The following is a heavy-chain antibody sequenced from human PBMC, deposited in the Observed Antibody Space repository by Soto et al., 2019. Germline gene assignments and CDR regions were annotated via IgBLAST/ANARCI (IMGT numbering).Heavy chain of an antibody. Sequence: EVQLLESGGGLVQXXGSLRLSXXXXXFTFSSYAMSWVRQAPGKGLEWVSAISGSGGSTYYADSVKGRFTISRDNSKNTLYLQMNSLRAEDTAVYYCAKRTVGWYFDLWGRGTLVTVSS. CDR3: AKRTVGWYFDL. CDR2: ISGSGGST. CDR1: XFTFSSYA. D-gene: IGHD4-17*01. J-gene: IGHJ2*01. V-gene: IGHV3-23*01.